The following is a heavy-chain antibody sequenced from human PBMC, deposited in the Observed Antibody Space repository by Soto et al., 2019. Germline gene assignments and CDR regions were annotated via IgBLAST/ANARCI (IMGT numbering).Heavy chain of an antibody. CDR2: IYYSGST. V-gene: IGHV4-59*01. CDR3: ASGSDDYHHYCMDV. D-gene: IGHD2-2*03. J-gene: IGHJ6*02. Sequence: SETLSLTCTVSGGSISSYYWSWIRQPPGKGLEWIGYIYYSGSTNYNPSLKSRVTISVDTSKNQFSLKLSSVTAADTAVYYCASGSDDYHHYCMDVWGPGTTVTVSS. CDR1: GGSISSYY.